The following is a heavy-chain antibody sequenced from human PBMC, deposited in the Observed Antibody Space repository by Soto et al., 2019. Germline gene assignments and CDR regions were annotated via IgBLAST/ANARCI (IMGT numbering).Heavy chain of an antibody. CDR3: ARDQDIVVVPSGGNWFDP. CDR2: IWYDGSNK. D-gene: IGHD2-2*01. V-gene: IGHV3-33*01. Sequence: GGSLRLSCAASGFTFSSYGMHWVRQAPGKGLEWVAVIWYDGSNKYYADSVKGRFTISRDNSKNTLYLQMNSLRAEDTAVYYCARDQDIVVVPSGGNWFDPWGQGTLVTVSS. J-gene: IGHJ5*02. CDR1: GFTFSSYG.